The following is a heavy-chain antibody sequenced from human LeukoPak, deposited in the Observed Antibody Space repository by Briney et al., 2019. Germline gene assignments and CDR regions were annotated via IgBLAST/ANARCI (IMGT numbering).Heavy chain of an antibody. J-gene: IGHJ4*02. V-gene: IGHV3-30*03. CDR2: ISYDGSNK. Sequence: PGGSLRLSCAASGFTFSSYSMNWVRQAPGKGLEWVAVISYDGSNKYYADSVKGRFTISRDNSKNTLYLQMNSLRAEDTAVYYCARGGLSRYDSSGYSPNYWGQGTLVTVSS. CDR1: GFTFSSYS. D-gene: IGHD3-22*01. CDR3: ARGGLSRYDSSGYSPNY.